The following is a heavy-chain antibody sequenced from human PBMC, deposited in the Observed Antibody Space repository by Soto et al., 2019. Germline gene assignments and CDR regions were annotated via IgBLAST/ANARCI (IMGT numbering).Heavy chain of an antibody. V-gene: IGHV1-3*01. CDR1: GYTFTSYA. Sequence: ASVKVSCKASGYTFTSYAMHWVRQAPGQRLEWMGWINAGNGNTKYSQKSQGRVTITRDTSASTAYMELSSLRSEDTAVYYCARVRKTGTTFGYYFDYWGQGTLVTVSS. CDR3: ARVRKTGTTFGYYFDY. D-gene: IGHD1-7*01. J-gene: IGHJ4*02. CDR2: INAGNGNT.